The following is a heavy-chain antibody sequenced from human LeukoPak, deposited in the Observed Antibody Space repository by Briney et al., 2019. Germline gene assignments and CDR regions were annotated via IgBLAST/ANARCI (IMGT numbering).Heavy chain of an antibody. V-gene: IGHV4-59*01. CDR3: ARFYYDILTGHRYFDY. CDR2: IHDRGST. J-gene: IGHJ4*02. D-gene: IGHD3-9*01. Sequence: SETLSLTCTVSGGSISSYYWSWIRQPPGKGLEWIGYIHDRGSTSYNPSLKSRVTIPLDTSKNQFSLNLSSVTAADTAVYYCARFYYDILTGHRYFDYWGQGTLVTVSS. CDR1: GGSISSYY.